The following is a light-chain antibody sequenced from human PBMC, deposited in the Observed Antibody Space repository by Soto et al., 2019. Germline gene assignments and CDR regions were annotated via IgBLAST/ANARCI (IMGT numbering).Light chain of an antibody. CDR3: QQYNSYPWT. J-gene: IGKJ1*01. Sequence: DIQMTQSPSTLSASIVDRVVITCRASESISSWLAWYQQKPGKAPKLLIYDVSSLESGVPSRFSGSGSGTEFTLTISSLQPDDFATYYCQQYNSYPWTFGQGTKVDIK. CDR1: ESISSW. V-gene: IGKV1-5*01. CDR2: DVS.